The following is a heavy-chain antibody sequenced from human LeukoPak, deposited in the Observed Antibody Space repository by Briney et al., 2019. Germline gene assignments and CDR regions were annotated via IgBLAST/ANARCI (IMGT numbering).Heavy chain of an antibody. V-gene: IGHV3-7*01. J-gene: IGHJ4*02. Sequence: GGSLRLSCAASGFTFSSYWMSWVRQAPGKGLEWVANIKQDGSEKYYVDSVKGRFTISRDNAKNSLYLQMNSLRAEDTAVYYCAKVYGTSDDDYWGQGTLVTVSS. CDR3: AKVYGTSDDDY. CDR2: IKQDGSEK. D-gene: IGHD3-16*01. CDR1: GFTFSSYW.